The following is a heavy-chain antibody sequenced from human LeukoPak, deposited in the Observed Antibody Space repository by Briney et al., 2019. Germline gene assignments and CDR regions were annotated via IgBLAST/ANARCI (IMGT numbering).Heavy chain of an antibody. CDR3: ARGGHGYSSSDDYFDY. CDR1: GGSISSYY. V-gene: IGHV4-59*01. J-gene: IGHJ4*02. CDR2: IYYSGST. Sequence: PSETLSLTCTVSGGSISSYYWSWIRQPPGKGLEWIGYIYYSGSTNYNPSLKSRVTIPVDTSKNQFSLKLSSVTAADTAVYYCARGGHGYSSSDDYFDYWGQGTLVTVSS. D-gene: IGHD6-6*01.